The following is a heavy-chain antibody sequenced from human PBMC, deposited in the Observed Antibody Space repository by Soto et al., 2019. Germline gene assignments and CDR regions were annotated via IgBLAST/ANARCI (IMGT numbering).Heavy chain of an antibody. D-gene: IGHD2-15*01. J-gene: IGHJ6*02. CDR2: TYYRSKWYN. V-gene: IGHV6-1*01. Sequence: AQTLSLTCAISGDSVSSNSAAWNWIRQSPSRGLEWLGRTYYRSKWYNDYAVSVKSRITINPDTSKNQFSLQLNSVTPEDTAVYYCARGALGGSPNYYYGMDVWGQGTTVTVS. CDR3: ARGALGGSPNYYYGMDV. CDR1: GDSVSSNSAA.